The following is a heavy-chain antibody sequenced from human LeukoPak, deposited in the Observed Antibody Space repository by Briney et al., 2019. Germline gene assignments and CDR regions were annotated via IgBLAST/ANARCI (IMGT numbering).Heavy chain of an antibody. J-gene: IGHJ4*02. CDR2: ISSSGGTM. Sequence: GGSLRLSCAASGFTFSSYETNWVRQAPGKGLEWVSCISSSGGTMYYADSVKGRFTISRDNAEKSLYLQMNSLRAGDTAVYYCARYCSSTKCLLYWGQGTLVTVSS. CDR3: ARYCSSTKCLLY. V-gene: IGHV3-48*03. CDR1: GFTFSSYE. D-gene: IGHD2-2*01.